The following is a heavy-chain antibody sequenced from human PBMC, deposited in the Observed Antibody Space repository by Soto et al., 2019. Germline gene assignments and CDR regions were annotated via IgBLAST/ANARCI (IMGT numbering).Heavy chain of an antibody. CDR2: IYGGGFT. J-gene: IGHJ4*01. V-gene: IGHV3-66*01. CDR3: ARVRPTNSDFWSGFVDY. CDR1: GFTVSTNY. Sequence: EVQLVESGGGLVQPGGSLRLSCAASGFTVSTNYMSWVRQAPGKGLEWVSVIYGGGFTYYTDSVKRRFTISRDNSRNTLYRQMDTLRAWDTAVYYCARVRPTNSDFWSGFVDYWGHGTLVTVSS. D-gene: IGHD3-3*01.